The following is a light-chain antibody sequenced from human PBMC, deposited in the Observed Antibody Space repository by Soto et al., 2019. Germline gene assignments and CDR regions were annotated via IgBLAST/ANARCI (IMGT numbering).Light chain of an antibody. J-gene: IGLJ3*02. CDR1: NIGSKS. CDR2: DDS. V-gene: IGLV3-21*02. CDR3: QVWDSRTDHQV. Sequence: SYELTQPPSVSVAPGQTARITCGGNNIGSKSVHWYQQKPGQAPVLVVYDDSDRPSGTPERISGSNSVNTATLTISRVEAEDEADYYCQVWDSRTDHQVFGGGTKLTVL.